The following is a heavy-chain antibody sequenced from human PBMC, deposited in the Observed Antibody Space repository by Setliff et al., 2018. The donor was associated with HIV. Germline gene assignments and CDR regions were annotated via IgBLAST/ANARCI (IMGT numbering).Heavy chain of an antibody. CDR3: ARGGAVELWFRYFDF. Sequence: SVKVSCKASGISFSSYPISWVRQAPGQGLEWMGVFIPILGKVHYAQKFQGRVTITADESTNTAYMGLSSLKSEDTAVYYCARGGAVELWFRYFDFWGQGTLVTVSS. CDR1: GISFSSYP. CDR2: FIPILGKV. J-gene: IGHJ4*02. V-gene: IGHV1-69*10. D-gene: IGHD3-16*02.